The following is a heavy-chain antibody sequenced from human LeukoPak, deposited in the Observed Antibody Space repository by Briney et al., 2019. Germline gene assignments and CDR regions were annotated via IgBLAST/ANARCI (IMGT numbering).Heavy chain of an antibody. CDR1: GGSVSSSSYY. J-gene: IGHJ4*02. V-gene: IGHV4-39*01. D-gene: IGHD6-6*01. Sequence: SSETLSLTCTVSGGSVSSSSYYWGWIRQPPGKGLEWIGSIYYSGSTYYNPSLKSRVTVSVDTSKNQFSLKLSSVTAADTAVYYCARQVRQLVHKHNKYYFDYWGQGTLVTVSS. CDR2: IYYSGST. CDR3: ARQVRQLVHKHNKYYFDY.